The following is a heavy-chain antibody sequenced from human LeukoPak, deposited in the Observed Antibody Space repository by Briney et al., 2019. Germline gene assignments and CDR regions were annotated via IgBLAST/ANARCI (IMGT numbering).Heavy chain of an antibody. CDR1: GGSISSYY. CDR2: IYYSRST. CDR3: ARALDRNWFDP. Sequence: PSETLSLTCTVSGGSISSYYWSWIRQPPGKGLEWIGYIYYSRSTNYNPSLKSRVTISVDTSKNQFSLKLSSVTAADTAVYYCARALDRNWFDPWGQGTLVTVSS. V-gene: IGHV4-59*01. J-gene: IGHJ5*02.